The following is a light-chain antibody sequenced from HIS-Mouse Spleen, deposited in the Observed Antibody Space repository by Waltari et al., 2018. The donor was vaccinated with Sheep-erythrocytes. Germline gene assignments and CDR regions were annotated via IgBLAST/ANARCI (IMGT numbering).Light chain of an antibody. Sequence: DIQMTQSPSSVSASVGDRVTITCRASQGISSWLAWYQKKPGKAPKLLIYAASSLQSGVPSRFSGSGSGTDFTLTIRSLQPEDFATYYCQQANSFPQTFGQGTKVEIK. V-gene: IGKV1-12*01. CDR2: AAS. J-gene: IGKJ1*01. CDR3: QQANSFPQT. CDR1: QGISSW.